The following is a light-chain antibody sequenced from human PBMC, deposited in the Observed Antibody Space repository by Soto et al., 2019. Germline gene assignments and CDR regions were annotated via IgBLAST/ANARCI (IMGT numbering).Light chain of an antibody. CDR1: QSISNW. V-gene: IGKV1-6*01. CDR2: ATS. CDR3: LQDYNYPRT. Sequence: IQMTQSPSSLSSSVGYRFTITCRASQSISNWLAWYQQKPGKAPKLLIYATSSLQSGVPSRFSGSGSGRDFTLTISSLQPEDFATYYCLQDYNYPRTFGQGTKVDIK. J-gene: IGKJ1*01.